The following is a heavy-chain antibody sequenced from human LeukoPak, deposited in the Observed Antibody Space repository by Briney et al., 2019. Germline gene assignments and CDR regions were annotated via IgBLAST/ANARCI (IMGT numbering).Heavy chain of an antibody. D-gene: IGHD6-19*01. CDR1: GFTFSTYS. J-gene: IGHJ4*02. V-gene: IGHV3-21*01. CDR3: ARDGQAGYSSGWYVY. CDR2: ISSSSSYI. Sequence: GGSLGLSCAASGFTFSTYSMNWVRQAAGKGLEWVSSISSSSSYIYYADSVKGRFTISRDNSKNTLYLQMNSLRAEDTAVYYCARDGQAGYSSGWYVYWGQGTLVTVSS.